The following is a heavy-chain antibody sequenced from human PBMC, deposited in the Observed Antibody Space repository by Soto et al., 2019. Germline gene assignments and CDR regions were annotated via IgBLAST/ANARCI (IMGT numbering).Heavy chain of an antibody. J-gene: IGHJ6*02. CDR2: TNTGGTT. D-gene: IGHD3-3*01. V-gene: IGHV3-53*02. CDR3: AKGDGFFFAV. Sequence: EVQVLATGGGLIQPGGSLRLSCAASGFTVNSHYMSWVPQAPGEGLQWVSITNTGGTTFYADSVKGRFTVSRDNSKNTLSLPMNSVRAADTAVYYCAKGDGFFFAVWGQGTTVSVSS. CDR1: GFTVNSHY.